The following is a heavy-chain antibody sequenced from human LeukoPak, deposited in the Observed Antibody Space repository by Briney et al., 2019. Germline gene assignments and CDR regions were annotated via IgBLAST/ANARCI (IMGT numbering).Heavy chain of an antibody. CDR2: FDPEDGET. CDR3: ATARDSGSYRNYLDY. Sequence: ASVKVSCKVSGYTLTELSMHWVRQAPGKGLEWMGGFDPEDGETIYAQKFQGRVTMTEDTSTDTAYMELSSLRSEDTAVYYCATARDSGSYRNYLDYRGQGTLVTVSS. J-gene: IGHJ4*02. V-gene: IGHV1-24*01. CDR1: GYTLTELS. D-gene: IGHD1-26*01.